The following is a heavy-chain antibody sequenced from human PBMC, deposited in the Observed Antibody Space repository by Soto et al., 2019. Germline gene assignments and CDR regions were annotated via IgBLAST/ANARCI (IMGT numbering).Heavy chain of an antibody. CDR3: ARSIVVVTALDY. Sequence: GASVKVSCKASGYTFTNYAMHWVRQAPGQRLEWMGWINAGNGNTKYSQKFQGRVTITRDTSASTAYMELSSLRSEDTAVYYCARSIVVVTALDYWGQGTLVTAPQ. CDR2: INAGNGNT. V-gene: IGHV1-3*01. CDR1: GYTFTNYA. J-gene: IGHJ4*02. D-gene: IGHD2-21*02.